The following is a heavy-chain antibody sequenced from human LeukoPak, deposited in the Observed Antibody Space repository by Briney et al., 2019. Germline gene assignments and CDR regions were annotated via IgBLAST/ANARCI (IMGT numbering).Heavy chain of an antibody. V-gene: IGHV3-11*01. CDR3: AKRGVVIRVILVGFHKEAYYFDS. J-gene: IGHJ4*02. Sequence: PGGSLRLSCAAPGFTFSDYYMSWIRQAPGKGLEWVSYISSSGSTIYYADSVKGRFTISRDNPRNTLYLQMNSLRAEDTAVYFCAKRGVVIRVILVGFHKEAYYFDSWGQGALVTVSS. D-gene: IGHD3-22*01. CDR1: GFTFSDYY. CDR2: ISSSGSTI.